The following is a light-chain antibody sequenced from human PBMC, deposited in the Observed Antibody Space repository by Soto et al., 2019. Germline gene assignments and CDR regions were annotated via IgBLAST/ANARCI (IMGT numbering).Light chain of an antibody. V-gene: IGKV1-39*01. CDR2: AAS. CDR1: QSISSY. Sequence: DIQMTQSPSSLSASVGDRVTITCRASQSISSYLNWYQQKPGKAPKLLIYAASSLQSVVPSRFSGSGSGTDFTLTISSLQPEDFATNYCQQSYSTPFTFGPGTKVDIK. J-gene: IGKJ3*01. CDR3: QQSYSTPFT.